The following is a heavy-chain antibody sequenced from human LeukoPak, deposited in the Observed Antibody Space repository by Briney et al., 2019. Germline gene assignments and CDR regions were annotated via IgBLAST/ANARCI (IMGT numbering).Heavy chain of an antibody. CDR3: AGELWAAGTGYNWFDP. V-gene: IGHV4-34*01. Sequence: SETLSLTCAVYGGSFSGYYWSWIRQPPGKGLEWIGEINHSGSTNYNPSLKSRVTISVDTSKNQFSLKLSSVTAADTAVYYCAGELWAAGTGYNWFDPWGQGTLVTVSS. J-gene: IGHJ5*02. CDR2: INHSGST. D-gene: IGHD6-13*01. CDR1: GGSFSGYY.